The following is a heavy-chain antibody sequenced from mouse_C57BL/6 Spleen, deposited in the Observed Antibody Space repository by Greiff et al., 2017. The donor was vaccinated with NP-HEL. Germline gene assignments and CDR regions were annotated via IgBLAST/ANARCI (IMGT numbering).Heavy chain of an antibody. J-gene: IGHJ3*01. CDR2: IDPSDSET. D-gene: IGHD1-1*01. CDR3: ASGDYGSSYLFAY. CDR1: GYTFTSYW. V-gene: IGHV1-52*01. Sequence: QVQLQQPGAELVRPGSSVKLSCKASGYTFTSYWMHWVKQRPIQGLEWIGNIDPSDSETHYNQKFKDKATLTVDKSSSTAYMQLSSLTSEDSAVYYCASGDYGSSYLFAYWGQGTLVTVSA.